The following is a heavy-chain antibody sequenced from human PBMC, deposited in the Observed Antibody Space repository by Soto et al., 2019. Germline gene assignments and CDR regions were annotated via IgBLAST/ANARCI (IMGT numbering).Heavy chain of an antibody. CDR2: ISAYNGST. J-gene: IGHJ4*02. Sequence: QVQLVQSGAEVKKPGASVKVSCKASGYTFTSYGISWVLQAPGQALEWTGWISAYNGSTNYAQKLEGRVTMTTDTFTSRASMELRSLGSDDTAVYYCARLISGQYCSGGSCLGYWGQGTLVTVSS. D-gene: IGHD2-15*01. V-gene: IGHV1-18*01. CDR3: ARLISGQYCSGGSCLGY. CDR1: GYTFTSYG.